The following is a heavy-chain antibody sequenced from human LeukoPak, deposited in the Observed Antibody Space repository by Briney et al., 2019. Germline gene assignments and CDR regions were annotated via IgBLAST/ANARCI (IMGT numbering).Heavy chain of an antibody. J-gene: IGHJ4*02. CDR2: SRSKPNSYTT. CDR3: ARGKYYYDSSGYYYFDY. CDR1: GFTSSDHY. D-gene: IGHD3-22*01. Sequence: PGGSLRLSCAASGFTSSDHYMDWVRQAPGKGLEWVGRSRSKPNSYTTEYAASVKGRFTISRDDSKNSLYLQMNSLKAEDTAVYYCARGKYYYDSSGYYYFDYWGQGTLVTVSS. V-gene: IGHV3-72*01.